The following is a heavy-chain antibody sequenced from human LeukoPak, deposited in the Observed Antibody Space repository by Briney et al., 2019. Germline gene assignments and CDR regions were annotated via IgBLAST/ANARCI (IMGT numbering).Heavy chain of an antibody. CDR3: ARHHTGTTIRWDY. Sequence: SETLSLTCTVSGGSFSGTFFYWGWIRQPPGKGLEWIGSILHSGSGCYNPSLKSRVTISVDTSDNHFSLKLTSVTAADTAIYYCARHHTGTTIRWDYWGQGTLVTVSS. D-gene: IGHD4-23*01. CDR2: ILHSGSG. CDR1: GGSFSGTFFY. V-gene: IGHV4-39*01. J-gene: IGHJ4*02.